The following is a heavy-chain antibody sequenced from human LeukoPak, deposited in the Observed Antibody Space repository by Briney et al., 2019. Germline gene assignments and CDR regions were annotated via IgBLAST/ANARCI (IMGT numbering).Heavy chain of an antibody. J-gene: IGHJ4*02. CDR2: IYSGGST. Sequence: GGSLRLSCAASGFTVSSNFMSWVRQAPGKGLEWVSAIYSGGSTYYADSVKGRFTISRDNSKNTLYLQMNSPRVEDTAVYYCALGLVTDYWGQGTLVTVSS. CDR3: ALGLVTDY. CDR1: GFTVSSNF. V-gene: IGHV3-66*01. D-gene: IGHD3-9*01.